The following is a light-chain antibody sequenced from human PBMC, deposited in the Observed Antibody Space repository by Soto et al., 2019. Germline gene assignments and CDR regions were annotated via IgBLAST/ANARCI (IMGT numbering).Light chain of an antibody. CDR1: SGHSNYA. CDR2: LNSDGSH. CDR3: QTWGSGIVV. J-gene: IGLJ2*01. V-gene: IGLV4-69*01. Sequence: QLVLTQSPSASASLGASVKLTCTLSSGHSNYAIAWHQQQSEKGPRYLMKLNSDGSHSKGDGIPDRFSGSSSGAERYLTIPSLQSEDDADYYCQTWGSGIVVFGGGTKLTVL.